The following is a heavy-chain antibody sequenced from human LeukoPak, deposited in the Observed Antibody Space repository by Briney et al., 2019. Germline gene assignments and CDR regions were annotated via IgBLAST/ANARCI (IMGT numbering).Heavy chain of an antibody. Sequence: GGSLRLSCAASGFTFSSYAMTWIRQAPERGLEWVSSISVDGGDIKYTDSAKGRFTISRDNSKGTLYLQMDSLRVEDTAVYYCGKDPNGNFIGAFDFWGQGTMVTVSS. CDR2: ISVDGGDI. V-gene: IGHV3-23*01. D-gene: IGHD4-23*01. CDR1: GFTFSSYA. J-gene: IGHJ3*01. CDR3: GKDPNGNFIGAFDF.